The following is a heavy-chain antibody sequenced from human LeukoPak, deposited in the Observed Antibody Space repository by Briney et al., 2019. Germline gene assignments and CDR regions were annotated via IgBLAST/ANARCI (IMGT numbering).Heavy chain of an antibody. CDR3: AKDMTIYGVAGQFDY. Sequence: PGGSLRLSCAASGFTFSSYAMSWVRQAPGKGLEWVSAISATGGSSHYADSVKGRFTISRDNSKNTLHLQMNSLRAEDTAVYYCAKDMTIYGVAGQFDYWGQGTLVTVSS. CDR1: GFTFSSYA. V-gene: IGHV3-23*01. CDR2: ISATGGSS. J-gene: IGHJ4*02. D-gene: IGHD6-19*01.